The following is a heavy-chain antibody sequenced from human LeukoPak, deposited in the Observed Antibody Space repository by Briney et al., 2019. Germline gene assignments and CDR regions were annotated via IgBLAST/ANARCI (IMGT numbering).Heavy chain of an antibody. CDR2: IKQDGSET. V-gene: IGHV3-7*01. J-gene: IGHJ3*02. CDR1: GFTFTNNF. D-gene: IGHD2-15*01. CDR3: ARESFCSGGSCDSGRAFDI. Sequence: PGGSLRLSCAASGFTFTNNFMRWVRQVPGRGVGWVANIKQDGSETTYVDSVGGRCTSLRDNDKHSVYLQINGLRAEDTCVYYCARESFCSGGSCDSGRAFDIWGQGTMVTVSS.